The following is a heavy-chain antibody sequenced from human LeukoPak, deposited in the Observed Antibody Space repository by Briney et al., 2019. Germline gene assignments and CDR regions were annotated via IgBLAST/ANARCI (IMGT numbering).Heavy chain of an antibody. V-gene: IGHV3-30*04. CDR1: AFTFTSYA. CDR3: ARDPRIRWFGESSRGNWFDP. D-gene: IGHD3-10*01. Sequence: GRSLRLSCAAYAFTFTSYAMEWVRHAPGKGRGGGVVISYDGRNKSYTDPVKGRFTIARDNATNTLDLQTNTLRAEDTTVYYCARDPRIRWFGESSRGNWFDPWGQGTLVTVSS. J-gene: IGHJ5*02. CDR2: ISYDGRNK.